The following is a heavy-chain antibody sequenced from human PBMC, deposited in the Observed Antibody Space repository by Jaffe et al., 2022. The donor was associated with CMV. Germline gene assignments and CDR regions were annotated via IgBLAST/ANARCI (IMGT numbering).Heavy chain of an antibody. Sequence: EVQLVQSGAEVKKPGESLRISCKGSGYSFTSYWISWVRQMPGKGLEWMGRIDPSDSYTNYSPSFQGHVTISADKSISTAYLQWSSLKASDTAMYYCAVSSGWSQITFYFDYWGQGTLVTVSS. CDR3: AVSSGWSQITFYFDY. CDR1: GYSFTSYW. CDR2: IDPSDSYT. J-gene: IGHJ4*02. D-gene: IGHD6-19*01. V-gene: IGHV5-10-1*03.